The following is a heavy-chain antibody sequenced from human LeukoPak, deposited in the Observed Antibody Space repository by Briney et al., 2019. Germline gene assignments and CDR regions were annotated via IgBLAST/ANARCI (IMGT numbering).Heavy chain of an antibody. V-gene: IGHV4-61*01. CDR3: ARDGIVGATTAFDI. CDR1: GGSVSSGSYY. J-gene: IGHJ3*02. D-gene: IGHD1-26*01. CDR2: IYYSGST. Sequence: PSETLSLTCTVSGGSVSSGSYYWSWIRPPPGKGLEWIGYIYYSGSTNYNPSLKSRVTISVDTSKNQFSLKLSSVTAADTAVYYCARDGIVGATTAFDIWGQGTMVTVSS.